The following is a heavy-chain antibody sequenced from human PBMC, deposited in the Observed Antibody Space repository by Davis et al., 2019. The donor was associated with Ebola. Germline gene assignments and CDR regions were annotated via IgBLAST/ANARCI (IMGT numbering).Heavy chain of an antibody. J-gene: IGHJ6*02. Sequence: GESLKISCTASGYSFTSYWIGWLRHLPGKGLASLGIIYPGDSDTRYRPSFQGQVTISADKSISTAYLQWSSLKASDTAMYYCAGYREIGGMDVWGQGTTVTVSS. V-gene: IGHV5-51*01. CDR2: IYPGDSDT. CDR3: AGYREIGGMDV. CDR1: GYSFTSYW. D-gene: IGHD2-2*01.